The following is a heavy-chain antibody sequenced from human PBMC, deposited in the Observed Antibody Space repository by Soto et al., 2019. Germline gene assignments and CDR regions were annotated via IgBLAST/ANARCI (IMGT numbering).Heavy chain of an antibody. Sequence: QVQLQQWGAGLLKPSETLSLTCAVYGGSFSGYYWSWIRQPPGKGLEWIGEINHSGSTNYNPSLKSRVTISVYTSKHQFSLKLSSVTAADTAVYYCARVSGIYYYGMDVWGQGTTVTVSS. V-gene: IGHV4-34*01. J-gene: IGHJ6*02. CDR3: ARVSGIYYYGMDV. D-gene: IGHD3-10*01. CDR2: INHSGST. CDR1: GGSFSGYY.